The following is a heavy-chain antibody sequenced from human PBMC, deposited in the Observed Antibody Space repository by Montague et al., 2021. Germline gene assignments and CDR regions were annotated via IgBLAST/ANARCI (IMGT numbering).Heavy chain of an antibody. D-gene: IGHD3-22*01. Sequence: SLRLSCAASGFTVSNYGMSWVRQAPGKGLEWVSSITGSGATTYYADSVKGRFTISRDNSENTLYLQMNNLRAEDTALYYCARGRGVSSGIGQLDPWGQGTLVTVSS. CDR2: ITGSGATT. J-gene: IGHJ5*02. CDR3: ARGRGVSSGIGQLDP. CDR1: GFTVSNYG. V-gene: IGHV3-23*01.